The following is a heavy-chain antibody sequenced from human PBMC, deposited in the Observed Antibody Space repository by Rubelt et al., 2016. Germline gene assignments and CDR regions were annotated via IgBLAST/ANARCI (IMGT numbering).Heavy chain of an antibody. CDR2: INHSGST. V-gene: IGHV4-34*01. J-gene: IGHJ3*02. D-gene: IGHD1-1*01. CDR3: ARGNGRRQLERRSRPGAFDI. Sequence: QVQLQQWGAGLLKPSETLSLTCAVYGGSISSSNWWSWVRQPPGKGLEWIGEINHSGSTNYNPSLKSRVTISVDTSKNHVSLKLSSVTAADTAVYYCARGNGRRQLERRSRPGAFDIWGQGTMVTVSS. CDR1: GGSISSSNW.